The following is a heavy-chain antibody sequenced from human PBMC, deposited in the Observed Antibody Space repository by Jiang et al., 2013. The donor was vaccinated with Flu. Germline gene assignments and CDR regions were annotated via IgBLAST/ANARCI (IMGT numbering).Heavy chain of an antibody. CDR2: TYDSRST. Sequence: GPGLVKPSETLSLSCTVSGDSVSSATYYWSWIRQPPGKGLEWIGYTYDSRSTNYNPSLKSRVTISVDRSNNQFSLKLSSVTAADTAVYYCATWNYGSLDIWGQGTMVTVSS. V-gene: IGHV4-61*01. CDR1: GDSVSSATYY. J-gene: IGHJ3*02. CDR3: ATWNYGSLDI. D-gene: IGHD1-7*01.